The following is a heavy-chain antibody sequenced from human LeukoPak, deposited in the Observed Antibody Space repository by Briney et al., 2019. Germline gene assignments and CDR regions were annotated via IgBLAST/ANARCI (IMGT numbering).Heavy chain of an antibody. V-gene: IGHV3-74*01. D-gene: IGHD2-2*02. CDR1: GFTFSSYW. J-gene: IGHJ4*02. CDR2: INSDGSST. Sequence: GGSLRLSCAASGFTFSSYWMHWVRQAPGKGLVWVSRINSDGSSTSYADSVKGRFTISRDNAKNTLYLQMNSLRAEDTAVYYCARGDILVVPAAIVDYWGQGTLVTVSS. CDR3: ARGDILVVPAAIVDY.